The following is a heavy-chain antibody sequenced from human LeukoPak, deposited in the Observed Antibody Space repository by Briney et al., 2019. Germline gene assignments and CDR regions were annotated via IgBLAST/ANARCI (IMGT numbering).Heavy chain of an antibody. CDR3: ARGDYGEGFDFDY. Sequence: SETLSLTCTVSGGSISSSSYYWGWIRQPPGKGLEWIGSIYYSGSTYYNPSLKSRVTISVDTSKNQFSLKLSSVTAADTAVYYCARGDYGEGFDFDYWGQGTLVTVSS. J-gene: IGHJ4*02. CDR2: IYYSGST. D-gene: IGHD4-17*01. V-gene: IGHV4-39*07. CDR1: GGSISSSSYY.